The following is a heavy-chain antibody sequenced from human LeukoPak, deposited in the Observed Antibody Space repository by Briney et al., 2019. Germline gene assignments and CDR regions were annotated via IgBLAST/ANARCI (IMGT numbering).Heavy chain of an antibody. D-gene: IGHD3-22*01. V-gene: IGHV6-1*01. CDR2: TYYRSKWYN. J-gene: IGHJ3*02. Sequence: SQTLSLTCAISGDSVSSNSAAWNWIRQSPSRGLEWLGRTYYRSKWYNDYAVSVKSRTTINPDTSKNQFFLQLNSVTPEDTAVYYCARTWKYYDSSGYSSDDAFDIWGQGTMVTVSS. CDR1: GDSVSSNSAA. CDR3: ARTWKYYDSSGYSSDDAFDI.